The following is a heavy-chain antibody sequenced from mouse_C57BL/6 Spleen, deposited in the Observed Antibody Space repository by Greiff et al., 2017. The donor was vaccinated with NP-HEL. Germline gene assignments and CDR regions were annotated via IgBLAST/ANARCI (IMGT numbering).Heavy chain of an antibody. D-gene: IGHD2-4*01. V-gene: IGHV1-64*01. CDR2: IHPNSGST. CDR3: ARVWDYDEYFDV. J-gene: IGHJ1*03. CDR1: GYTFTSYW. Sequence: VQLQQPGAELVKPGASVKLSCKASGYTFTSYWMHWVKQRPGQGLEWIGMIHPNSGSTNYNEKFKSKATLTVDKSSSTAYMQLSSLTSEDSAVYYCARVWDYDEYFDVWGTGTTVTVSS.